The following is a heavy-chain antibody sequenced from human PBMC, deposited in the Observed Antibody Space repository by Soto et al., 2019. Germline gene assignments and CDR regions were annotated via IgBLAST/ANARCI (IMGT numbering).Heavy chain of an antibody. V-gene: IGHV3-66*01. Sequence: GGSLRLSCAASGFTVSSNYMSWVRQAPGEGLEWVSIIYPAGNTYYADSVKGRFTIFRDNSKNTVYLRMNSLRGDDTAVYFCARDPAAWGNYGPETNWGGGQGTLVTVSS. D-gene: IGHD3-16*01. CDR1: GFTVSSNY. CDR3: ARDPAAWGNYGPETNWG. J-gene: IGHJ4*02. CDR2: IYPAGNT.